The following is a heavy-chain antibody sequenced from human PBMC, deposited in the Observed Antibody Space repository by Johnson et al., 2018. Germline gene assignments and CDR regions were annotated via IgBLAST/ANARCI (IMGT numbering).Heavy chain of an antibody. V-gene: IGHV3-49*05. D-gene: IGHD4-11*01. CDR3: TRGRATGTSTYYYYYYMDV. Sequence: VQLVESGGGLVKPGRSLRLSCTASGFTFGDYAMSWFRQAPGKGLEWVGFIRSKAYGGTTEYAASVKGRFTISRDDSKSIAYLQMNSLKTEDTAVYYCTRGRATGTSTYYYYYYMDVWGKGTTVTVSS. J-gene: IGHJ6*03. CDR2: IRSKAYGGTT. CDR1: GFTFGDYA.